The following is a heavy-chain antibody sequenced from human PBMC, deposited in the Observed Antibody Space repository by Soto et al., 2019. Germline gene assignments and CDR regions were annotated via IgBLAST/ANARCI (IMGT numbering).Heavy chain of an antibody. CDR2: ISYDGSNK. Sequence: GGSLRLSCAASGFTFSSYGMHWVRQAPGKGLEWVAVISYDGSNKYYADSVKGRFTISRDNSKNTLYLQMNSLRAEDTAVYYCAKVRSGSSSVQIHHYYYYYGRDVWGQGTTVTVSS. CDR1: GFTFSSYG. J-gene: IGHJ6*02. CDR3: AKVRSGSSSVQIHHYYYYYGRDV. V-gene: IGHV3-30*18. D-gene: IGHD6-6*01.